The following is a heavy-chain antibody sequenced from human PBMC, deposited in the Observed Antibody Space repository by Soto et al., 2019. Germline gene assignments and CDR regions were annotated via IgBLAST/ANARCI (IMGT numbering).Heavy chain of an antibody. CDR3: ARVGATYSRDWFDP. CDR2: INHSGST. CDR1: GGSFSGYY. Sequence: ETLSLTCAVYGGSFSGYYWSWIRQPPGKGLEWIGEINHSGSTNYNPSLKSRVTISVDTSKNQFSLKLSSVTAADTAVYYCARVGATYSRDWFDPWGQGTLVTVSS. D-gene: IGHD1-26*01. V-gene: IGHV4-34*01. J-gene: IGHJ5*02.